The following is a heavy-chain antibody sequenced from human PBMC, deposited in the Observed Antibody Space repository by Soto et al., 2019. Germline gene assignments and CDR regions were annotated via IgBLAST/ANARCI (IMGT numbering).Heavy chain of an antibody. D-gene: IGHD6-13*01. CDR1: GFSLSTRGVG. V-gene: IGHV2-5*02. Sequence: QLTLKESGPTLVKPTQTLTLTCTFSGFSLSTRGVGVGWIRQPPGTALEWLALIYWDDDKRYSPSLKSRLTITKDTSKNQVVLTMTHMDPVDTATYCCAHRALGEQEMDVWGKGTTVTVSS. CDR2: IYWDDDK. CDR3: AHRALGEQEMDV. J-gene: IGHJ6*04.